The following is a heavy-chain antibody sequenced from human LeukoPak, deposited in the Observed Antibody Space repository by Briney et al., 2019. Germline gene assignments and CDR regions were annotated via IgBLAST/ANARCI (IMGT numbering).Heavy chain of an antibody. CDR3: ARRGSSWYILDY. CDR2: IDPSDSYT. V-gene: IGHV5-10-1*01. CDR1: GYSFTSYW. D-gene: IGHD6-13*01. J-gene: IGHJ4*02. Sequence: GESLKISCKGSGYSFTSYWISWVRQMPGKGLEWMGRIDPSDSYTNYSPSFQGHVTISADKSISTAYLQWSSLKASDTAMYYCARRGSSWYILDYWGQGTLVTVSS.